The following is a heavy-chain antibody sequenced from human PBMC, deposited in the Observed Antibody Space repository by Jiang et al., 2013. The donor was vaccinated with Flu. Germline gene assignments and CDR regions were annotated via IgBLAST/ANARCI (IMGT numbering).Heavy chain of an antibody. Sequence: LEVWGRAWYSLGGPVRLSCAASGFTFSSYTMSWVRQAPGKGLEWVSSISGSGGSTYYADSVKGRFTISRDNSKNTLYLQMNSLRAEDTAVYYCAKGVRSTRPDAFDIWGQGTMVTVSS. D-gene: IGHD2-2*01. V-gene: IGHV3-23*01. J-gene: IGHJ3*02. CDR2: ISGSGGST. CDR1: GFTFSSYT. CDR3: AKGVRSTRPDAFDI.